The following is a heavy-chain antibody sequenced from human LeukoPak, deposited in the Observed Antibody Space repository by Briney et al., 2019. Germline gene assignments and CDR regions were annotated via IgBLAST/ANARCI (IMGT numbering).Heavy chain of an antibody. V-gene: IGHV5-51*01. CDR2: IYPGDSDT. J-gene: IGHJ6*02. CDR1: GYSFTSYW. D-gene: IGHD3-16*01. Sequence: GESLKISCKGSGYSFTSYWIGWVRPMPGKGLEWMGIIYPGDSDTRYSPSFQGQVTISAHKSISTAYLQSSSLKASDTAMYYCARLGLTDGMDVWGQGTTVTVSS. CDR3: ARLGLTDGMDV.